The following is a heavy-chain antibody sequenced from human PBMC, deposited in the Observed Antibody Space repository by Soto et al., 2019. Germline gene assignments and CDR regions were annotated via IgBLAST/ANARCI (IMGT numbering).Heavy chain of an antibody. CDR3: ARDPWWYNWFVP. CDR2: IYYSGST. D-gene: IGHD2-15*01. CDR1: GGSISSYY. J-gene: IGHJ5*02. Sequence: QVQLQESGPGLVKPSETLSLTCTVSGGSISSYYWSWIWQPPGKGLEWIGYIYYSGSTNYNPSLKSRVTISVDMSKNQFSLKLSSVTAADTAVYYCARDPWWYNWFVPWGQGTLVTVSS. V-gene: IGHV4-59*01.